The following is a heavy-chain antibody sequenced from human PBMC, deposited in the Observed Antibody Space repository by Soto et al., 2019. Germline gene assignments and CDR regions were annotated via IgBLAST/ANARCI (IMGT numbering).Heavy chain of an antibody. J-gene: IGHJ4*02. V-gene: IGHV3-53*01. CDR3: ARDGSGGFDS. D-gene: IGHD2-15*01. CDR1: GFTVSSNY. CDR2: IYGGGNT. Sequence: EVQLVESGGGLIQPGGSLRLSCAASGFTVSSNYLNWVRQAPGKGLEWVSVIYGGGNTLYADSVKDRFAISRDNSKNTLYLQMNNLRAEDTAVYYCARDGSGGFDSWGQGTLVTVSS.